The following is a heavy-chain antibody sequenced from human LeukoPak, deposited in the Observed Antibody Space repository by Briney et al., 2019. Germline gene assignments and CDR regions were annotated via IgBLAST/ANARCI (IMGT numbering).Heavy chain of an antibody. CDR2: ISSTGSTT. CDR3: ARVMQLSFDY. D-gene: IGHD5-18*01. V-gene: IGHV3-48*03. CDR1: GFTFSSYE. J-gene: IGHJ4*02. Sequence: GGSLRLSCAASGFTFSSYEMNWVRQAPGKGLEWVSYISSTGSTTYYADSVKGRFAISRDSAKNSLYLQMNSLRAEDTAVYYCARVMQLSFDYWGQGTLVTVSS.